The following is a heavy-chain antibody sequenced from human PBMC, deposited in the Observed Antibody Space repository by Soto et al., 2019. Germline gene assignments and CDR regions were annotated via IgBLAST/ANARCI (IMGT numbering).Heavy chain of an antibody. Sequence: ASVKVSCKASGYTFTSYDINWVRQATGQGLEWMGWMNPNSGNTGYAQKFQGRVTMTRNTSISTAYMELSSLRSEDTAVYYCARESARKTMVRGVYHKIGFDPWGQGTLVTGS. CDR1: GYTFTSYD. CDR3: ARESARKTMVRGVYHKIGFDP. CDR2: MNPNSGNT. V-gene: IGHV1-8*01. D-gene: IGHD3-10*01. J-gene: IGHJ5*02.